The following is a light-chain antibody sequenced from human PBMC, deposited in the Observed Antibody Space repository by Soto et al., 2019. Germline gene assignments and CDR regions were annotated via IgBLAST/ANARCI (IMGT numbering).Light chain of an antibody. J-gene: IGLJ3*02. Sequence: QSALTQPASVSGSPGQSITISCTGSSGDIGNYDLVSWYQQIPGRAPKLMIFEVSRRPSGVSERFSGSKSGNTASLTISGLQAEDEADYHCCSYAGGGAWVFGGVTKLTVL. V-gene: IGLV2-23*02. CDR1: SGDIGNYDL. CDR3: CSYAGGGAWV. CDR2: EVS.